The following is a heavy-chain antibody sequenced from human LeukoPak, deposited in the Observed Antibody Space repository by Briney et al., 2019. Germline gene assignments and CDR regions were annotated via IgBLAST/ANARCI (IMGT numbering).Heavy chain of an antibody. D-gene: IGHD6-13*01. J-gene: IGHJ4*02. CDR1: GLTLSSYS. Sequence: GSLRLSCAASGLTLSSYSINSVPQTPGKGLEWVSPISSSRYIYYADSVKGRFTISRDNAQNSLYLQMNSLRAEDTAVSYCARDPRIAVAGIFDYWGQGTLVTVSS. V-gene: IGHV3-21*01. CDR3: ARDPRIAVAGIFDY. CDR2: ISSSRYI.